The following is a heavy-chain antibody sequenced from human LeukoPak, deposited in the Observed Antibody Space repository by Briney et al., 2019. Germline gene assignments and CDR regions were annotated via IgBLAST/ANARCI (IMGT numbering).Heavy chain of an antibody. D-gene: IGHD6-6*01. CDR2: IYYSGST. J-gene: IGHJ4*02. V-gene: IGHV4-59*01. CDR1: GGSFSSYY. Sequence: SETLSLTCAVSGGSFSSYYWSWIRQPPGKGLEWIGYIYYSGSTNYNPSLKSRVTISVGTSKNQFSLRLNSVTAADTAVYYCASQYSSSWTQDYWGQGPLATASS. CDR3: ASQYSSSWTQDY.